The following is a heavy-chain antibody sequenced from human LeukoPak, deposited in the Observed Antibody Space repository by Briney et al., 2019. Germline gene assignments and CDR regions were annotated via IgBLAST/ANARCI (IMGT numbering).Heavy chain of an antibody. CDR3: AREGITGTTSPYFDY. Sequence: GGSLRLSCAASGFTFNSYAMTWVRQAPGKGLEWVSAISGGGVNTYYADSVKGRFTISRDNSKNMLYLQMNSLRAEDTAVYYCAREGITGTTSPYFDYWGQGTLVTVSS. CDR2: ISGGGVNT. D-gene: IGHD1-20*01. CDR1: GFTFNSYA. J-gene: IGHJ4*02. V-gene: IGHV3-23*01.